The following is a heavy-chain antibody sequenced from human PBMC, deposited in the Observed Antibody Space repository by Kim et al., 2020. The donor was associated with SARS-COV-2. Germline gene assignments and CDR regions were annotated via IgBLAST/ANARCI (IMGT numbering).Heavy chain of an antibody. CDR2: IIPIFGTA. Sequence: SVKVSCKASGGTFSSYAISWVRQAPGQGLEWMGGIIPIFGTANYAQKFQGRVTITADESTSTAYMELSSLRSEDTAVYYCARPRSGYSYGYDYWGQGTLVTVSS. J-gene: IGHJ4*02. D-gene: IGHD5-18*01. CDR3: ARPRSGYSYGYDY. V-gene: IGHV1-69*13. CDR1: GGTFSSYA.